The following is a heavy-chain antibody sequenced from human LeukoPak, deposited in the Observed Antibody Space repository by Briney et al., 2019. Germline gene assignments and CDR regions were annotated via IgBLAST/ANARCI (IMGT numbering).Heavy chain of an antibody. CDR3: ARVRSYSSRNYGMDV. CDR1: GFTFSSYD. J-gene: IGHJ6*02. CDR2: IGTAGDT. D-gene: IGHD6-13*01. V-gene: IGHV3-13*01. Sequence: PGGSLRLSCAASGFTFSSYDMHWVRRATGKGLEWVSAIGTAGDTYYPGSVKGRFTISRENAKNSLYLQMNSLRAGDTAVYYCARVRSYSSRNYGMDVWGQGTTVTVSS.